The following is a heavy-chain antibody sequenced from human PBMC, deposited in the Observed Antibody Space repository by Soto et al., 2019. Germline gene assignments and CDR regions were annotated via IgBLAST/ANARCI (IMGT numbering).Heavy chain of an antibody. CDR2: IYYSGTT. J-gene: IGHJ5*02. CDR3: ARVSTSENWFDP. CDR1: GGSISSDDYY. D-gene: IGHD3-16*02. Sequence: QVQLQESGPGLVKPSQTLSLTCTVSGGSISSDDYYWSWIRQPPGKGLEWIGYIYYSGTTYYHPSLNSRVTISIHTSKNQFSLRPTSVTAADTAVYYCARVSTSENWFDPWGQGTLVTVSS. V-gene: IGHV4-30-4*01.